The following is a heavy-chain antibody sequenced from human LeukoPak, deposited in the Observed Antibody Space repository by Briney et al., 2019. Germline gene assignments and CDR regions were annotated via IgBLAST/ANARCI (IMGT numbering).Heavy chain of an antibody. V-gene: IGHV1-24*01. J-gene: IGHJ4*02. D-gene: IGHD2-15*01. CDR1: GDTLSELP. CDR3: ATGNSLGYCKGGRCFNY. Sequence: ASVKVSCKVSGDTLSELPMHWVRQAPGKGLEWMGGFDPEKSERIYAQNLRGRVTMTEETSTDTAFLELSSLTSEDTAVYYCATGNSLGYCKGGRCFNYWGQGPQVTVSS. CDR2: FDPEKSER.